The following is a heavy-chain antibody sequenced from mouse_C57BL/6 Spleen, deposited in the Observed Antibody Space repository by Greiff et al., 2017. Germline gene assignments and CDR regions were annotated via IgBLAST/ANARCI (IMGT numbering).Heavy chain of an antibody. CDR3: ARVRYYGSSFFDY. J-gene: IGHJ2*01. CDR1: GFTFSSYA. CDR2: ISDGGSYT. D-gene: IGHD1-1*01. Sequence: DVKLVESGGGLVKPGGSLKLSCAASGFTFSSYAMSWVRQTPEKRLEWVATISDGGSYTYYPDNVKGRFTISRDNAKNNLYLQMSHLKSEDTAMYYCARVRYYGSSFFDYWGQGTTLTVSS. V-gene: IGHV5-4*03.